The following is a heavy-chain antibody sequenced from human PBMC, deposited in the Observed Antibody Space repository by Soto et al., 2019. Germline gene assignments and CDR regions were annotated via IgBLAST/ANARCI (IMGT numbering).Heavy chain of an antibody. CDR3: ARDYDFWSGYYNSPDY. Sequence: GGSLRLSCAASGFTFSSYAMHWVRQAPGKGLEWVAVISYDGGNKYYADSVKGRFTISRDNSKNTLYLQMNSLRAEDTAVYYCARDYDFWSGYYNSPDYWGQGTLVTVSS. J-gene: IGHJ4*02. CDR1: GFTFSSYA. CDR2: ISYDGGNK. V-gene: IGHV3-30-3*01. D-gene: IGHD3-3*01.